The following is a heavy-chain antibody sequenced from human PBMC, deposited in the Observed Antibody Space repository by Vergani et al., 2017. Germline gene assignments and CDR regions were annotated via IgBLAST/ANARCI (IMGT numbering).Heavy chain of an antibody. CDR3: ARDRLVSDKTPQWANWFDP. CDR1: GGSISSSNW. Sequence: QVQLQESGPGLVKPSGTLSITCAVSGGSISSSNWWSWVRQPPGKGLGWIGEIYHSGSTNYNPSLKSRVTISVDKSKNQFSLKLSSVTAADTAVYYCARDRLVSDKTPQWANWFDPWGQGTLVTVSS. CDR2: IYHSGST. J-gene: IGHJ5*02. V-gene: IGHV4-4*02. D-gene: IGHD5/OR15-5a*01.